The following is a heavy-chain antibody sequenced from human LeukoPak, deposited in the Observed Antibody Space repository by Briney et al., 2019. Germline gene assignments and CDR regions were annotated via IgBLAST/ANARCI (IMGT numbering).Heavy chain of an antibody. CDR2: FDPEDGET. J-gene: IGHJ4*02. V-gene: IGHV1-24*01. Sequence: ASVKVSCKVSGYTLTDLSMHWVRQAPGKGLEWMGGFDPEDGETIYAQKFQGRVAMTEDTSTDTAYMELSSLRSEDTAVYYCATYNWGLSPVDYWGQGTLVTVSS. D-gene: IGHD1-20*01. CDR1: GYTLTDLS. CDR3: ATYNWGLSPVDY.